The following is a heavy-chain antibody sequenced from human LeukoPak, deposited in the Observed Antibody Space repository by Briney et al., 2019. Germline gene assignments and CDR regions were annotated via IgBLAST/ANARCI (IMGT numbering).Heavy chain of an antibody. Sequence: SETLSLTCSVSGDSISGFQWNWIRQPAGKGLEWIGRIYVSGSTNYNPSLKSRVTMPVDQSENRFSLMLTSVTAADTALYYCARGAPVAVAAFDYWGQGILVSVSS. CDR2: IYVSGST. J-gene: IGHJ4*02. CDR3: ARGAPVAVAAFDY. CDR1: GDSISGFQ. D-gene: IGHD6-19*01. V-gene: IGHV4-4*07.